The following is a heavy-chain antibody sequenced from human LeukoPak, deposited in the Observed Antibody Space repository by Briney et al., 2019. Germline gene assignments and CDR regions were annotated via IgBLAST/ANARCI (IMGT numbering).Heavy chain of an antibody. CDR3: AKDGQSSVLYCSSTSCSLPPPPHWFDP. CDR2: ISYDGSNK. D-gene: IGHD2-2*01. J-gene: IGHJ5*02. Sequence: AGGSLRLSCAASGFTISSYGIHWVRQAPGKGLEWVAVISYDGSNKYSADSVKGRFTISRDNSKNTLYLQMNSLRAEDTAVYYCAKDGQSSVLYCSSTSCSLPPPPHWFDPWGQGTLVTVSS. CDR1: GFTISSYG. V-gene: IGHV3-30*18.